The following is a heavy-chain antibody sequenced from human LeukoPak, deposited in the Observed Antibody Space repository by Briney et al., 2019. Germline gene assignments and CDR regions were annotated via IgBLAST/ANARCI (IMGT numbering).Heavy chain of an antibody. J-gene: IGHJ4*02. CDR3: AKVGNWKYGHHDY. D-gene: IGHD1-7*01. Sequence: GRSLRLSCAASGFTFSSYAMHWVRQAPGKGLEWVAVISYDGSNKYYADSVKGRFTISRDNAKNSLYLQMNSLRAEDTAVYYCAKVGNWKYGHHDYWGQGTLVTVSS. CDR1: GFTFSSYA. CDR2: ISYDGSNK. V-gene: IGHV3-30*04.